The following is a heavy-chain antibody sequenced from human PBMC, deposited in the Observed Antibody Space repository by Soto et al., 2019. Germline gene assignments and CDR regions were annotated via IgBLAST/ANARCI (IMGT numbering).Heavy chain of an antibody. J-gene: IGHJ4*02. CDR1: GGSFSGYY. D-gene: IGHD2-15*01. CDR3: ARRTPTSIVVVVAATPGAFDY. CDR2: INHSGST. Sequence: SETLSLTCAVYGGSFSGYYWSWILQPPWKGLEWIGEINHSGSTNYNPSLKSRVTISVDTSKNQFSLKLSSVTAADTAVYYCARRTPTSIVVVVAATPGAFDYWGQGTLVTVSS. V-gene: IGHV4-34*01.